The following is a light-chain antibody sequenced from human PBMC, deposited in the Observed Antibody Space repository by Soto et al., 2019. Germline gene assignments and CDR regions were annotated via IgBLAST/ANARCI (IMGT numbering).Light chain of an antibody. CDR2: DSS. Sequence: EIVLTQSPATLSLSPGERATLSCRASQSVGDYLAWYQQKPGQAPRLLIYDSSNRATGIPARFSGSWSGTYFTLTISSLEAEYFAVYYCQHRNNGPRLSFGGGTKLEIK. CDR3: QHRNNGPRLS. CDR1: QSVGDY. V-gene: IGKV3-11*01. J-gene: IGKJ4*01.